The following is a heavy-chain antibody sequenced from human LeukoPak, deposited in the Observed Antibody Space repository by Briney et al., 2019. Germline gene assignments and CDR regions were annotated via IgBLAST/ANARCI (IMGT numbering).Heavy chain of an antibody. CDR2: TKIKTHDGTP. Sequence: NPGGSLRLSCAASGFTFNNAWMNWMGWVRQAPGKGLEWVGLTKIKTHDGTPDYAALVKGRFTISRGDSKNTVYLEMNSLESEDTAVYYCISGGGTADYWGQGTLVSVSS. D-gene: IGHD1-1*01. CDR1: GFTFNNAW. CDR3: ISGGGTADY. J-gene: IGHJ4*02. V-gene: IGHV3-15*01.